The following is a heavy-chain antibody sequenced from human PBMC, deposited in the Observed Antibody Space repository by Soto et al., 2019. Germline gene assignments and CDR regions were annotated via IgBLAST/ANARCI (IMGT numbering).Heavy chain of an antibody. D-gene: IGHD6-25*01. CDR1: GYTFTSYY. V-gene: IGHV1-46*03. CDR2: VNPTGGST. J-gene: IGHJ4*02. Sequence: ASVKVSCKASGYTFTSYYIHWVRQAPGQGLEWMAIVNPTGGSTNYAQKFQGRVTVTFDSSTSTVFMELNSLRYEDTAVYYCARHLAAGDSWGQGTLVTVSS. CDR3: ARHLAAGDS.